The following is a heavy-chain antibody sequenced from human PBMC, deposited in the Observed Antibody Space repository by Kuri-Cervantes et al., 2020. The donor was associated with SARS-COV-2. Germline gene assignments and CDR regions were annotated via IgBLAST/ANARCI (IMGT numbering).Heavy chain of an antibody. J-gene: IGHJ6*02. Sequence: GESLKISCAASGFTFGGSAMHWVRQASGKGLEWVGRIRSKANSYATAYAASVKGRFTISRDDSKNTAYLQMNSLKTEDTAVYYCSRSTVTSPLYGMDVWGQGTTVTVSS. V-gene: IGHV3-73*01. CDR3: SRSTVTSPLYGMDV. CDR2: IRSKANSYAT. D-gene: IGHD4-17*01. CDR1: GFTFGGSA.